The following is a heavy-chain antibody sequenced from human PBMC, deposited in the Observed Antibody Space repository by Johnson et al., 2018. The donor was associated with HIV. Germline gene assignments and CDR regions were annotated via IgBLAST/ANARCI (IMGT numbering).Heavy chain of an antibody. Sequence: QVQLVESGGGVVQPGRSLRLSCAASGFTFSSYAMHWVRQAPGKGLEWVAVISYDGSNKYYADSVKGRFTISRDNSKNTLYVQMNSLRHEDRAGYYCACDREYGRAWGCALDICGQGKMVTVSS. V-gene: IGHV3-30*04. CDR1: GFTFSSYA. CDR3: ACDREYGRAWGCALDI. J-gene: IGHJ3*02. D-gene: IGHD3-16*01. CDR2: ISYDGSNK.